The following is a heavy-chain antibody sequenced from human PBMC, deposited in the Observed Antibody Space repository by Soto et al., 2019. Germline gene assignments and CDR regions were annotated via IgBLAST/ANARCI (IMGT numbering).Heavy chain of an antibody. CDR3: ARRTLAAAAVDY. CDR2: IYYSGST. V-gene: IGHV4-31*03. J-gene: IGHJ4*02. CDR1: GGSISSGGYY. Sequence: SETLSLTCTVSGGSISSGGYYWSWTRQHPGKGLEWIGYIYYSGSTYYNPSLKSRVTISVDTSKNQFSLKLSSVTAADTAVYYCARRTLAAAAVDYWGQGTLVTVSS. D-gene: IGHD6-13*01.